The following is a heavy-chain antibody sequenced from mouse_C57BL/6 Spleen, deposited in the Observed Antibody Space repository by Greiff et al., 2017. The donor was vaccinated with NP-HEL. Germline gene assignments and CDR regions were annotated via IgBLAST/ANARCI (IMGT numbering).Heavy chain of an antibody. CDR3: ARHEGSITTVGPSFAY. V-gene: IGHV1-62-2*01. J-gene: IGHJ3*01. CDR2: FYPGIGSI. D-gene: IGHD1-1*01. CDR1: GYTFTEYT. Sequence: QVQLQQSGAELVKPGASVKLSCKASGYTFTEYTIHWVKQRSGQGLEWIGWFYPGIGSIKYNEKFKDKATLTADKSSSTVYMERSRLTSEDSAVYFCARHEGSITTVGPSFAYWGQGTLVTVSA.